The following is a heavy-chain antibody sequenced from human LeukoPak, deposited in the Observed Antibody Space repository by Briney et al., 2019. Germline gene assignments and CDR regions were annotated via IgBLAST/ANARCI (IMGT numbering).Heavy chain of an antibody. J-gene: IGHJ4*02. CDR2: INPKSGGT. D-gene: IGHD3-16*02. CDR3: ATPRADYVWGSYRYTGTNEKFDY. Sequence: GASVKVSCKASGYTFTGYYMHWVRQAPGQGLEWMGWINPKSGGTNYAQKFQGRVTMTRDTSISTAYMELSRLRSDGTAVYYCATPRADYVWGSYRYTGTNEKFDYWGQGTLVTVSS. V-gene: IGHV1-2*02. CDR1: GYTFTGYY.